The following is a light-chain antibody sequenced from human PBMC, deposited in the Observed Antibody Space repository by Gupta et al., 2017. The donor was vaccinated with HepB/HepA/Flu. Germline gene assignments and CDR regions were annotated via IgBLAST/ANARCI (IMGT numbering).Light chain of an antibody. J-gene: IGLJ3*02. V-gene: IGLV8-61*01. Sequence: QTVVTQEPSFSVSPGGTVTLTCGLGSGSVSTSYYPSWYQQTPGQPPRTLIYSTNTRSSGVPDRFSGSILGNKAALTITGAQADDESDYYCVLDMGSGIWVFGGGTKLTVL. CDR3: VLDMGSGIWV. CDR1: SGSVSTSYY. CDR2: STN.